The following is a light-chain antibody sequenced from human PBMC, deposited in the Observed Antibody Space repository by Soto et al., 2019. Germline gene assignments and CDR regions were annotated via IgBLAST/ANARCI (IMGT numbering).Light chain of an antibody. CDR3: QQYNNWPQT. Sequence: EVVLTQSPATLSLSPGERATLSCRASQSVTTNLAWYQQMPGQAPRLLIYGASTRATGVPARFSGSGSGTEFTLTISSLQSEDFAVFYCQQYNNWPQTFGQGTKVEIK. CDR1: QSVTTN. J-gene: IGKJ1*01. V-gene: IGKV3-15*01. CDR2: GAS.